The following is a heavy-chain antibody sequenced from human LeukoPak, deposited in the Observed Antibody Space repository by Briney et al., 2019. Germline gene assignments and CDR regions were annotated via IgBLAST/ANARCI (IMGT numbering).Heavy chain of an antibody. CDR1: GGSISSYY. CDR3: ARGEQWPKFDY. V-gene: IGHV4-4*07. CDR2: IYTSGST. J-gene: IGHJ4*02. Sequence: PSETLSLTCTVSGGSISSYYWSWIRQPAGKGLGWIGRIYTSGSTNYNPSLKSRVTMSVDTSKNQFSLKLSSVTAADTAVYYCARGEQWPKFDYWGQGTLVTVSS. D-gene: IGHD6-19*01.